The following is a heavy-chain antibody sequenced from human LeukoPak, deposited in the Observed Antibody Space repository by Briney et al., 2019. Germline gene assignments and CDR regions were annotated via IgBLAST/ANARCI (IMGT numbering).Heavy chain of an antibody. CDR3: ARGGSGWPTFDAFDI. J-gene: IGHJ3*02. Sequence: GGSLRLSCAASEFTVSSNYMSWVRQAPGKGLEWVSVIYSGGSTYYADSVKGRFTISRDNSKNTLYLQMNSLRAKDTAVYYCARGGSGWPTFDAFDIWGQGTMVTVSS. CDR2: IYSGGST. CDR1: EFTVSSNY. V-gene: IGHV3-53*01. D-gene: IGHD6-19*01.